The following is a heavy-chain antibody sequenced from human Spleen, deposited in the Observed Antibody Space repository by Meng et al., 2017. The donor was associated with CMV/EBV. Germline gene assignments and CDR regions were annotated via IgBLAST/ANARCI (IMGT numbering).Heavy chain of an antibody. CDR1: GGSISSYY. D-gene: IGHD2-2*02. J-gene: IGHJ4*02. CDR3: ARYQLLYSNYFDY. CDR2: IYYSGST. V-gene: IGHV4-59*01. Sequence: SETLSLTCTVSGGSISSYYWSWIRQPPGKGLEWIGYIYYSGSTNYNPSLKSRVTISVDTSKKQFSLKLSSVTAADTAVYYCARYQLLYSNYFDYWGQGTLVTVS.